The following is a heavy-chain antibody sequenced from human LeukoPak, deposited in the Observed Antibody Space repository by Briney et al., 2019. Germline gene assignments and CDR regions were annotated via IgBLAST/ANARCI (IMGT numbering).Heavy chain of an antibody. V-gene: IGHV3-21*01. D-gene: IGHD2-21*01. CDR3: ARADQWGDYYFDY. J-gene: IGHJ4*02. Sequence: AGGSLRLSCAASGFNFDDYVMTWVRQAPGKGLEWVSSISSLGSYIFYANSVKGRFTISRDNAQNSLFLQMNSLRVDDTAVYYCARADQWGDYYFDYWGQGTLVTVSS. CDR2: ISSLGSYI. CDR1: GFNFDDYV.